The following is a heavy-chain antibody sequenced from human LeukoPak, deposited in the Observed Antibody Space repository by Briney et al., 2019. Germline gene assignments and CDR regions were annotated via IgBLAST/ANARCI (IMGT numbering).Heavy chain of an antibody. CDR3: ARGERDIVATTPFDY. CDR2: INPSGGST. V-gene: IGHV1-46*01. Sequence: ASVKVSCKASGYTFTSYYMHWVRQAPGQGLEWMGIINPSGGSTSYAQKFQGRVTMTRDTSTSTVYMELSSLRSEDTAVYYCARGERDIVATTPFDYWGQGTLVTVSS. D-gene: IGHD5-12*01. J-gene: IGHJ4*02. CDR1: GYTFTSYY.